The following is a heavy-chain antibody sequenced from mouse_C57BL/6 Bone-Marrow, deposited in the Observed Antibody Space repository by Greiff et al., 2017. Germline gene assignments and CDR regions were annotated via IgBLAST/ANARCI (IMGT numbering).Heavy chain of an antibody. V-gene: IGHV1-81*01. J-gene: IGHJ2*01. Sequence: QVQLKESGAELARPGASVKLSCKASGYTFTSYGISWVKQRTGQGLEWIGEIYPRSGNTYYNEKFKGKATLAADKSSSTAYMELRSLTSEDSAVYFCARECINYDYDGGGYWGQGTTLTVSS. D-gene: IGHD2-4*01. CDR1: GYTFTSYG. CDR3: ARECINYDYDGGGY. CDR2: IYPRSGNT.